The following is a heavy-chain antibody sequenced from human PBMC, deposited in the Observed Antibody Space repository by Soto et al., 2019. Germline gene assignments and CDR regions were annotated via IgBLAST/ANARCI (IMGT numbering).Heavy chain of an antibody. Sequence: GASVKVSCKASGYSFTSLNINWVRQTAGQGLEWMGWMQPSTGRTGYAQKFQGRVTMTRDTSINTAYMELTTLTSDDTAFYYCARGVSAGVDYWGQGTLVTVSS. V-gene: IGHV1-8*01. D-gene: IGHD1-26*01. CDR1: GYSFTSLN. CDR2: MQPSTGRT. CDR3: ARGVSAGVDY. J-gene: IGHJ4*02.